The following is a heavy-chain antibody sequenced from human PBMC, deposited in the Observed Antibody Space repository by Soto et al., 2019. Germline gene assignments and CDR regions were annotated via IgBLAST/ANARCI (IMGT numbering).Heavy chain of an antibody. CDR2: ISYDGSNK. CDR1: GFSFSSYA. Sequence: QPGWSLRLSCAASGFSFSSYAMHWVRQAPGKGLEWVAVISYDGSNKYYADSVKGRFTISRDNSKNTLYLQMNSLRAEDTAVYYCARSSNYDIHARPYGMDVWGQGTTVTASS. CDR3: ARSSNYDIHARPYGMDV. J-gene: IGHJ6*02. V-gene: IGHV3-30-3*01. D-gene: IGHD3-9*01.